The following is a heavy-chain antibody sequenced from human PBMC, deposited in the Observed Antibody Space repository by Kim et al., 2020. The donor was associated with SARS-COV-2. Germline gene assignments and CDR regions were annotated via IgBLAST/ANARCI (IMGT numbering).Heavy chain of an antibody. CDR1: GGSLSGYY. D-gene: IGHD2-15*01. J-gene: IGHJ4*02. CDR2: VNHSGSS. V-gene: IGHV4-34*01. CDR3: ATGGNYCSGGSCFDY. Sequence: SETLSLTCAVYGGSLSGYYWSWIRQPPGKGLEWIGEVNHSGSSNYNPSLKSRVTISVDTSKNEFSLKLTSVTAADTAVYYCATGGNYCSGGSCFDYWGQG.